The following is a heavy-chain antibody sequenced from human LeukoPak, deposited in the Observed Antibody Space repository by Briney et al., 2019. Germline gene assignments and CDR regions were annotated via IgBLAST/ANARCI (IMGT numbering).Heavy chain of an antibody. D-gene: IGHD6-19*01. CDR3: ARATYSSGWGTSDY. J-gene: IGHJ4*02. V-gene: IGHV4-59*01. CDR1: GGSNSSYY. Sequence: SETLSLTCTVSGGSNSSYYWSWIRQPPGKGLEWIGYIYYSGSTNYNPSLQSRVTISVDTSKNQFSLKLSSVTAADTAVYYCARATYSSGWGTSDYWGQGTLVTVSS. CDR2: IYYSGST.